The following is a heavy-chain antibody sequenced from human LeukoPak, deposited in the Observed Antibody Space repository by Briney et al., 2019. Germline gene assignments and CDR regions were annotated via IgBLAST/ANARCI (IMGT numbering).Heavy chain of an antibody. CDR3: AREDIRLDYFDY. CDR1: GFSFSAHY. Sequence: GGSLRLSCATSGFSFSAHYMGWIRQAPGRGLEWVSYISGSGVTMYYADSVKGRFTISRDDAKNSLYLQMNSLRAEDTAVYYCAREDIRLDYFDYWGQGTLVTVSS. V-gene: IGHV3-11*04. D-gene: IGHD6-19*01. CDR2: ISGSGVTM. J-gene: IGHJ4*02.